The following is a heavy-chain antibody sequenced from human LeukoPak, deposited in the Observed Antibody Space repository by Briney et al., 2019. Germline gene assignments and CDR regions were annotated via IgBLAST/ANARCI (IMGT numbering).Heavy chain of an antibody. V-gene: IGHV5-51*01. J-gene: IGHJ2*01. CDR2: IYPGDSET. Sequence: GESLKISCKGSGYSFTTYWIGWVRQTPGKGLEWMGIIYPGDSETRYSPSFQGQVTISADKSIYTAYLQWSSMKASDTAMYYCARRYGPDIEFDLWGRGTLVTVSS. D-gene: IGHD5-12*01. CDR1: GYSFTTYW. CDR3: ARRYGPDIEFDL.